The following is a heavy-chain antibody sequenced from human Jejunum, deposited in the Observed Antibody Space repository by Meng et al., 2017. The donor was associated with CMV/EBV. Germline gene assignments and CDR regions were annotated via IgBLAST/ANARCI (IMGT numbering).Heavy chain of an antibody. J-gene: IGHJ4*02. CDR2: IKEDGSEM. D-gene: IGHD3-16*01. CDR1: GFTFRNYW. Sequence: FAAPGFTFRNYWMTWVRQAPGKGLEWVANIKEDGSEMYYVDSVKGRFTISRDNTKNSLYLQMISLRAEDTAVYYCARDGGRKEDYWGQGTLVTVSS. CDR3: ARDGGRKEDY. V-gene: IGHV3-7*01.